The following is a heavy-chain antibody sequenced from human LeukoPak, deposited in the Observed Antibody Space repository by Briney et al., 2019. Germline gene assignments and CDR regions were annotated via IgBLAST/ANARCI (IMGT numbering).Heavy chain of an antibody. CDR1: GYTFTSYG. CDR3: AREPLGYYDSSGYLYYFEY. V-gene: IGHV1-18*01. Sequence: ASVKVSCKASGYTFTSYGISWVRQAPGQGLEWLAWISAYNGDTRYAEKVQGRVTVTTNASTSTAYMELRSLRSDDTALYYCAREPLGYYDSSGYLYYFEYWGPGTLVTVSS. J-gene: IGHJ4*02. CDR2: ISAYNGDT. D-gene: IGHD3-22*01.